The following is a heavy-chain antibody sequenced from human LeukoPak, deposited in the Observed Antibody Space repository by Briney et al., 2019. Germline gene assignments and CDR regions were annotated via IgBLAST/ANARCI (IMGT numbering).Heavy chain of an antibody. D-gene: IGHD2-15*01. CDR1: GFTSGSYA. J-gene: IGHJ4*02. V-gene: IGHV3-23*01. Sequence: GGSLRLSCAASGFTSGSYAMYWVRQAPGKGLEWVSGIFGSGGSAHYADSVKGRFTISRDNSKNTVYLQMDSLRAEDTATYYCAKTTTGYSSGRYPAWPIDYWGQGTLVTVSS. CDR2: IFGSGGSA. CDR3: AKTTTGYSSGRYPAWPIDY.